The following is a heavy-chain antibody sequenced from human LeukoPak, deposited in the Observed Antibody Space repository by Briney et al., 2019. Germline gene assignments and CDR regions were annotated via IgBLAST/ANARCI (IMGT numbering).Heavy chain of an antibody. Sequence: PGGSLRLSCAASGFTVSSNYMSWVRQAPGKGLEWVSLIYGGGNTYYADSVKGRFTISRDNSKNTLYLQMNSLGAEDTAVYFCAKVGATAGTLRIEYFQHWGQGTLVTVSS. CDR2: IYGGGNT. CDR1: GFTVSSNY. D-gene: IGHD6-13*01. V-gene: IGHV3-66*01. J-gene: IGHJ1*01. CDR3: AKVGATAGTLRIEYFQH.